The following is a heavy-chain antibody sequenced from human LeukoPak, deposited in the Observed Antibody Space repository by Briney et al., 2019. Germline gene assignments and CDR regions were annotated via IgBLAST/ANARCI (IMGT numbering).Heavy chain of an antibody. J-gene: IGHJ3*02. Sequence: GASVKVSCKASGYTFTGYYMHWVRQAPGQGLEWMGWINPNSGGTNYAQKFQGRVTMTRDTSISTAYMELSRLRSDDTAVYYCAREKVVVAATEGVAFDIWGQGTMVTVSS. CDR3: AREKVVVAATEGVAFDI. CDR1: GYTFTGYY. V-gene: IGHV1-2*02. D-gene: IGHD2-15*01. CDR2: INPNSGGT.